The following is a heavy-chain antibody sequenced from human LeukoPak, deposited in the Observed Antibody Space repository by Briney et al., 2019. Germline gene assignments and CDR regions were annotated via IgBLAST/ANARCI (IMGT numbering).Heavy chain of an antibody. J-gene: IGHJ3*02. V-gene: IGHV3-23*01. CDR1: GFTFSSYG. CDR2: ISGSGGST. CDR3: AKIGNTYSGYAEIGNDAFDI. Sequence: PGGSLRLSCAASGFTFSSYGMSWVRQAPGKGLEWVSAISGSGGSTYYADSVKGRFTISRDNSKNTLYLQMNSLRAEDTAVYYCAKIGNTYSGYAEIGNDAFDIWGQGTMVTVSS. D-gene: IGHD5-12*01.